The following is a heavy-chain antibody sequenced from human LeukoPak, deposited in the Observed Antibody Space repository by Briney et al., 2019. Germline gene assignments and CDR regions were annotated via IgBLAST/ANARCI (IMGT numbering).Heavy chain of an antibody. J-gene: IGHJ6*02. Sequence: PGGSLRLTCAASGFTFSSYGMHWVRQAPGKGLEWVAVIRYDGSNKYYADSVKGRFTISRDNSKNTLYLQMNSLRAEDTAVYYCARDSRGGYYDILTGHYNGYYYYGMDVWGQGTTVTVSS. CDR1: GFTFSSYG. D-gene: IGHD3-9*01. CDR3: ARDSRGGYYDILTGHYNGYYYYGMDV. V-gene: IGHV3-33*01. CDR2: IRYDGSNK.